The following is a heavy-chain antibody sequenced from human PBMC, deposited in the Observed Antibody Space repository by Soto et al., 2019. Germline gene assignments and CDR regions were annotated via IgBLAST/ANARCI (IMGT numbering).Heavy chain of an antibody. CDR3: ARGKYSGYDPPGWSAP. D-gene: IGHD5-12*01. V-gene: IGHV5-51*01. CDR2: IYPGDSDT. CDR1: GYSFTSYW. Sequence: GESLKISCKGSGYSFTSYWIGWVRQMPGKGLEWMGIIYPGDSDTRYSPSFQGQVTISADKSISTAYLQWSSLKASDTAMYYCARGKYSGYDPPGWSAPGGQGPLVPVP. J-gene: IGHJ5*02.